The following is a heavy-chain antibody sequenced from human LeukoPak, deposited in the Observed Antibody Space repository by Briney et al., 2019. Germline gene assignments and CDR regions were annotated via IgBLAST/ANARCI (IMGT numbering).Heavy chain of an antibody. Sequence: ASVKLSCKASGYTFTGYYMHWVRQAPGQGLEWMGWINPDSGSTNYAKKFQGRVTMTRDTSISTAYMELSRLRSDDTAVYYCARGRVVVAATPDDYWGQGTLVTVSS. J-gene: IGHJ4*02. V-gene: IGHV1-2*02. D-gene: IGHD2-15*01. CDR2: INPDSGST. CDR1: GYTFTGYY. CDR3: ARGRVVVAATPDDY.